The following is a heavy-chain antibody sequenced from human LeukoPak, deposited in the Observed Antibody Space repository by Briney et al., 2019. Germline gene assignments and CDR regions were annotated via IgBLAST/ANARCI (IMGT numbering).Heavy chain of an antibody. J-gene: IGHJ4*02. CDR3: ARGYYYDRSGYYLLNFDY. CDR1: GYTFTDYD. V-gene: IGHV1-2*02. D-gene: IGHD3-22*01. CDR2: INPKSGET. Sequence: ASVKVSCKASGYTFTDYDLHWVRQAPGEGLEWMGWINPKSGETKYAQKFQGRVTMTRDTSINTVYMELSRLRSDDTDVYYCARGYYYDRSGYYLLNFDYWGQGILVTVSS.